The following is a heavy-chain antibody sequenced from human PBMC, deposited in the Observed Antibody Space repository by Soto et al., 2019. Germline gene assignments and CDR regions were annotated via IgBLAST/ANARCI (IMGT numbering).Heavy chain of an antibody. Sequence: GESLKISCKGSGYSFTSYWISWVRQMPGKGLEWMGRIDPIDSYTNYSPSFQGHVTISADKSISTAYLQWSSLKASDTAMYYCARRAHMSRRGETFSYYYYGMDVWGQGTTVPVSS. D-gene: IGHD3-16*01. CDR3: ARRAHMSRRGETFSYYYYGMDV. J-gene: IGHJ6*01. CDR2: IDPIDSYT. V-gene: IGHV5-10-1*01. CDR1: GYSFTSYW.